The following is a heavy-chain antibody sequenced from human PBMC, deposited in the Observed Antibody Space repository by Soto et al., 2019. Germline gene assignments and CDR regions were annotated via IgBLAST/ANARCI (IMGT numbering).Heavy chain of an antibody. Sequence: GGSLRLSCAASGFTFSSYWMHWVRQAPGKGLVWVSRINSDGSSTSYADSVKGRFTISRDNAKNTLYLQMNSLRAEDTAVYYCASPVLDVYGGNECLQHWGQGTLVTVSS. J-gene: IGHJ1*01. CDR1: GFTFSSYW. CDR3: ASPVLDVYGGNECLQH. V-gene: IGHV3-74*01. D-gene: IGHD4-17*01. CDR2: INSDGSST.